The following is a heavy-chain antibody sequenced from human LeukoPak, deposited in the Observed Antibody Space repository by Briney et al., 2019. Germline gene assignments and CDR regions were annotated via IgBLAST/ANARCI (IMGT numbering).Heavy chain of an antibody. CDR1: GGSFSGYY. V-gene: IGHV4-34*01. D-gene: IGHD5-18*01. Sequence: TSETLSLTCAVYGGSFSGYYWSWLRHPPGKGLEWIGEINHSGNTIYNPSLKSRVTISVDTSKNQFSLRLRSVTAADAAVYYCERRRAMGVYYFDYWGQGTLVTVSS. CDR2: INHSGNT. J-gene: IGHJ4*02. CDR3: ERRRAMGVYYFDY.